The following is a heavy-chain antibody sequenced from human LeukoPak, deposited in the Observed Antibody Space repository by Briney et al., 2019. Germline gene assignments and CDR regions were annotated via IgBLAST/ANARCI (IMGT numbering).Heavy chain of an antibody. D-gene: IGHD6-6*01. CDR1: GFTFSNYA. CDR3: AKGQSLRSYNWFDP. Sequence: PGGSLRLSCAASGFTFSNYAMSWVRQAPGKGLEWVSAISGSGYSTYYGDSVKGRFTISRDNSKNTLYLQVNSLRAEDTAVYYCAKGQSLRSYNWFDPWGQGTLVTVSS. V-gene: IGHV3-23*01. J-gene: IGHJ5*02. CDR2: ISGSGYST.